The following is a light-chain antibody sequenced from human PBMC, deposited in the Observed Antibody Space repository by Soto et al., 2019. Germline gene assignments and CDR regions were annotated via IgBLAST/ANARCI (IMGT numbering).Light chain of an antibody. V-gene: IGKV1-33*01. CDR2: GAS. Sequence: DIQMTQSPYSLSASVGDRVTITCQASQDIRKYLSWYQQKPGKDPKILIYGASYLETGVPSRFSGSGYGTDFTFTISSLQPEDIATYYCQHYDHLPPFTFGPGTKVAIK. J-gene: IGKJ3*01. CDR3: QHYDHLPPFT. CDR1: QDIRKY.